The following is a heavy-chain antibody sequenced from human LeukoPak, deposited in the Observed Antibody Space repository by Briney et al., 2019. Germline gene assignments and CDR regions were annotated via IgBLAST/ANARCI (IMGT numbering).Heavy chain of an antibody. V-gene: IGHV3-30*03. CDR3: ARDFGY. CDR1: GFTFSSYS. J-gene: IGHJ4*02. Sequence: GGSLRLSCAASGFTFSSYSMNWVRQAPDKGLEWLAAISVDGSAQNYADSVQGRFIISRDNAKNTLYLQMNSLRLEDTAVYYCARDFGYWGQGTLVTVSS. CDR2: ISVDGSAQ.